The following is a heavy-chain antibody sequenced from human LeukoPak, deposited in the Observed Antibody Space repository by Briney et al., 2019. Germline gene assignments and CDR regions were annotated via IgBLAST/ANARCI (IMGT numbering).Heavy chain of an antibody. CDR1: GGSFSGYY. CDR3: AGYYGGY. V-gene: IGHV4-34*01. J-gene: IGHJ4*02. Sequence: SETLSLTCAVYGGSFSGYYWSWIRQPPGEGLEWIGEINHSGSTNYNPSLKSRVTISVDTSKNQFSLKLSSVTAADTAVYYCAGYYGGYWGQGTLVTVSS. CDR2: INHSGST. D-gene: IGHD2-21*01.